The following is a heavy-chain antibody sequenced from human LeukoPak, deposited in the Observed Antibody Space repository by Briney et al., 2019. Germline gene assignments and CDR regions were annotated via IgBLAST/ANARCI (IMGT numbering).Heavy chain of an antibody. D-gene: IGHD5-18*01. CDR2: INHSGST. V-gene: IGHV4-34*01. CDR3: ARRLRAYSYGYSY. Sequence: PSETLSLTCAVYGGSFSGYYWSWIRQPPGKGLEWIGEINHSGSTNYNPSLKSRVTISVDTSKNQFSLKLSSVTAADTAVYYCARRLRAYSYGYSYWAQGTLVTVTS. J-gene: IGHJ4*02. CDR1: GGSFSGYY.